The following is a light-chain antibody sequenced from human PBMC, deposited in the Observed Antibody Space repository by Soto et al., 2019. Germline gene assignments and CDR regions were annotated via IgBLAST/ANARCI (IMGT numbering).Light chain of an antibody. J-gene: IGKJ1*01. V-gene: IGKV1-5*01. CDR2: DAS. CDR1: QSISSW. CDR3: QQYNSFTWT. Sequence: DIQMTQSPSTLSASVGDRVTITCRASQSISSWLAWYQQKPGKAPKLLIYDASSLESGVPSRFSGSESGTDFTLTISSLQLEDFATYYCQQYNSFTWTFGQGTKVDIK.